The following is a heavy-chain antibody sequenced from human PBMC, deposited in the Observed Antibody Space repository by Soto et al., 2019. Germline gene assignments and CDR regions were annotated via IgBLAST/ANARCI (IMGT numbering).Heavy chain of an antibody. CDR1: GFTVSSNY. V-gene: IGHV3-53*02. CDR3: ASAVHGFLFDY. CDR2: IYSGGST. Sequence: VQLVETGGGLIQPGGSLRLSCAASGFTVSSNYMSWVRQAPGKGLEWVSVIYSGGSTYYADSVKGRFTISRDNSKNTLYLQMNSLRAEDTAVYYCASAVHGFLFDYWGQGTLVTVSS. J-gene: IGHJ4*02. D-gene: IGHD3-10*01.